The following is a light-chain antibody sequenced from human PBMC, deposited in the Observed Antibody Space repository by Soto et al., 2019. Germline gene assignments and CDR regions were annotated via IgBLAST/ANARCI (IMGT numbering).Light chain of an antibody. J-gene: IGKJ1*01. Sequence: DIQMTRSPSSVFASVGDTVTSTCRASQSITNYLTWFQQKPGKAPSLLIFAADNLQDGVPSRFSGSGSGRDFSLTISSLQPEDFATYYCQQSYDMPWTFGQGTKVDI. V-gene: IGKV1-39*01. CDR2: AAD. CDR3: QQSYDMPWT. CDR1: QSITNY.